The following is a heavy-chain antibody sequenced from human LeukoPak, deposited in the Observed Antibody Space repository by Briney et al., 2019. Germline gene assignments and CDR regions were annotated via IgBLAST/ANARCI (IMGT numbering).Heavy chain of an antibody. D-gene: IGHD6-25*01. J-gene: IGHJ3*02. CDR2: IGTSSTTI. Sequence: PGGSLRLSCAASGFTFTSYSMNWVRQAPGKGLEWVSYIGTSSTTIYYADSVKGRFTISRDNAKNSLSLQMNSLRDEDTAVYYCATLDGGERLRAKDPRAFDIWGQGTMVTVSS. CDR3: ATLDGGERLRAKDPRAFDI. CDR1: GFTFTSYS. V-gene: IGHV3-48*02.